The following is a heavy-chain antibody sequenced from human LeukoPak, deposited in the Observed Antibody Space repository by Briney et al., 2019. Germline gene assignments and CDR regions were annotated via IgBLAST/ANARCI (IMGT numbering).Heavy chain of an antibody. CDR2: INPNSGGT. V-gene: IGHV1-2*06. CDR1: GYTFTGYY. Sequence: GASVKVSCKASGYTFTGYYMHWVRQAPGQGLEWMGRINPNSGGTNYAQKFQGRVSMARDTSISTAYMELKRLRFDDTAVYYCARGYYYDTSGSRVAFDIWGQGTMVTVSS. CDR3: ARGYYYDTSGSRVAFDI. J-gene: IGHJ3*02. D-gene: IGHD3-22*01.